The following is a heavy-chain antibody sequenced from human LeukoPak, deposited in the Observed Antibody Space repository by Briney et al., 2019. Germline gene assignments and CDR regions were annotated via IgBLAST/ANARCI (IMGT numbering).Heavy chain of an antibody. Sequence: SETLSLTCTVSGASIRSHYWSWIRQPPGKGLEWIGYMYYSGNSNYNPALKSRVTISVDTSKNQFSLKLSSVTAADTAVYYCARVGMGYSNYRAYYYMDVWGKGTTVTVSS. D-gene: IGHD4-11*01. V-gene: IGHV4-59*08. CDR2: MYYSGNS. J-gene: IGHJ6*03. CDR1: GASIRSHY. CDR3: ARVGMGYSNYRAYYYMDV.